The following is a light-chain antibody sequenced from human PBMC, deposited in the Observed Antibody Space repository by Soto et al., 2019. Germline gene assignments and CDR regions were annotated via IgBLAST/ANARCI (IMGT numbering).Light chain of an antibody. CDR1: QSVGGK. Sequence: VMTQSPATLSVAPGVSATLSCRASQSVGGKVAWYQQKHGQAPRLLLYDASTRAVAIPAGFRGSGFGTEFTLTIESMQSEEFAVYYCQQYNYWPYTFGQGTKVDIK. V-gene: IGKV3-15*01. J-gene: IGKJ2*01. CDR2: DAS. CDR3: QQYNYWPYT.